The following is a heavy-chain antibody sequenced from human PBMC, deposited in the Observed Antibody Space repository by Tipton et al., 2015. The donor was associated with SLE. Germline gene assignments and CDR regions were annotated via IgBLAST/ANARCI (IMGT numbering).Heavy chain of an antibody. V-gene: IGHV3-11*04. Sequence: GSLRLSCAASGFTFSDYYMSWIRQAPGKGLEWVSYISSSGSTTYDADSVKGRFTISRDNAKNSLYLQMNSLRAEDTAVYYCARKSGYDWGGPAVAVHFDYWGQGTLVTVSS. CDR2: ISSSGSTT. J-gene: IGHJ4*02. D-gene: IGHD5-12*01. CDR1: GFTFSDYY. CDR3: ARKSGYDWGGPAVAVHFDY.